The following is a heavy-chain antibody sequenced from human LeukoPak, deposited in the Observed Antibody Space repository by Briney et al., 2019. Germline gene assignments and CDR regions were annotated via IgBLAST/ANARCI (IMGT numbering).Heavy chain of an antibody. J-gene: IGHJ6*02. V-gene: IGHV1-3*01. CDR2: INAGNGNT. CDR1: GYTFTSYA. D-gene: IGHD2-2*01. CDR3: ARSILVVPVASHYNYGVDV. Sequence: ASVKVSCKASGYTFTSYAMHWVRQAPGQRLEWMGWINAGNGNTKYSQKFQGRVTITRDTSASTAYMELSSLRSEDTAVYYCARSILVVPVASHYNYGVDVWAKGPRSPSP.